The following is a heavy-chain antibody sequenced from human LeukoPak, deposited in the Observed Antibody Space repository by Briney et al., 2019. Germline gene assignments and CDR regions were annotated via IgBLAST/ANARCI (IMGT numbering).Heavy chain of an antibody. Sequence: GGSLRLSCAASGFTFSSYAMHWVRQAPGKGLEWVAVISYDGSNKYYADSVKGRFTISRDNSRNTLYLQMNSLRAEDTAVYYCARVPYWGQGTLVTVSS. V-gene: IGHV3-30*04. CDR1: GFTFSSYA. J-gene: IGHJ4*02. CDR3: ARVPY. CDR2: ISYDGSNK.